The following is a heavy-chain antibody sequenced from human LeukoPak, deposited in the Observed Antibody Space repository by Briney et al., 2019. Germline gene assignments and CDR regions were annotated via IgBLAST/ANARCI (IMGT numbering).Heavy chain of an antibody. D-gene: IGHD3-9*01. Sequence: PSQTLSLTCAISGDSVSSNSAAWNWIRQSPSRGLEWLGRTYYRSKWYNDYAVSVKSRITINPDTSKNQFSLQLNSVTPEDTAVYYRARESILRYFDWLNHYYYYGMDVWGQGTTVTVSS. V-gene: IGHV6-1*01. CDR1: GDSVSSNSAA. CDR3: ARESILRYFDWLNHYYYYGMDV. J-gene: IGHJ6*02. CDR2: TYYRSKWYN.